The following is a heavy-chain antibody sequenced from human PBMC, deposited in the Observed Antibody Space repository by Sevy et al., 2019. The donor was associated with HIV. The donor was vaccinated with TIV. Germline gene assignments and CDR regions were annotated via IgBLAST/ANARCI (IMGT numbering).Heavy chain of an antibody. J-gene: IGHJ4*02. CDR2: ISSSSSTI. CDR1: GFTFSSYS. D-gene: IGHD4-17*01. Sequence: GGSLRLSCAASGFTFSSYSMNWVRQAPGKGLEWVSNISSSSSTIYYADSVKGRFTISRDNAKNSLYLQMSSLRAEDTGVYYCARDAPPSTVVTHIDYWGTGTLVTVSS. V-gene: IGHV3-48*01. CDR3: ARDAPPSTVVTHIDY.